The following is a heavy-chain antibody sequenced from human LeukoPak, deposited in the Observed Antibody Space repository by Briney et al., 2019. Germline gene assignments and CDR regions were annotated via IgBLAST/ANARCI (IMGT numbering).Heavy chain of an antibody. V-gene: IGHV1-24*01. CDR3: ATLDGGPLYCSGGSCSRYNWFDP. D-gene: IGHD2-15*01. J-gene: IGHJ5*02. CDR1: GYTLTELS. Sequence: ASVKVSCKVSGYTLTELSMHWVRQAPGKGLEWMGGFDPEDGETIYAQKFQGRVTMTEDTSTHTAYMELSSLRSEDTAVYYCATLDGGPLYCSGGSCSRYNWFDPWGQGTLVTVSS. CDR2: FDPEDGET.